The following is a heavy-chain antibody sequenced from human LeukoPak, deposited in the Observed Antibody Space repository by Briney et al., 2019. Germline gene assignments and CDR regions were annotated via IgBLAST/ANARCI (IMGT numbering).Heavy chain of an antibody. CDR2: INPSGGST. CDR1: GYTFTSYD. D-gene: IGHD1-26*01. Sequence: ASVKVSCKASGYTFTSYDINWVRQATGQGLEWMGIINPSGGSTSYAQKFQGRVTMTRDTSTSTVYMELSSLRSEDTAVYYCARPSGSYFPDYWGQGTLVTVSS. V-gene: IGHV1-46*01. CDR3: ARPSGSYFPDY. J-gene: IGHJ4*02.